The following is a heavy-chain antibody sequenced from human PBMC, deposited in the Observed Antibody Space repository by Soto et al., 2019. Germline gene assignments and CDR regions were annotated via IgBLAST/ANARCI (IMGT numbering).Heavy chain of an antibody. CDR2: IYYSGST. D-gene: IGHD3-9*01. J-gene: IGHJ6*02. CDR3: ARSYYDILTGYYPYYYYGMDV. CDR1: GGSISSSSYY. Sequence: PSETLSLTCTVSGGSISSSSYYWGWIRQPPGKGLEWIGSIYYSGSTYYNPSLKSRVTISVDTSKNQFSLKLSSVTAADTAVYYCARSYYDILTGYYPYYYYGMDVWGQGTTVTSP. V-gene: IGHV4-39*01.